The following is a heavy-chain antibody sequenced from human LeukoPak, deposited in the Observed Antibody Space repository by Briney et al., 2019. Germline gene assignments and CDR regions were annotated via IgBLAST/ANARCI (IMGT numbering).Heavy chain of an antibody. V-gene: IGHV4-39*07. J-gene: IGHJ3*02. CDR3: AKAAMGGGSGWWLPFDI. CDR2: IFYSGST. CDR1: SGSISTSNYY. D-gene: IGHD6-19*01. Sequence: SETLSLTCTVSSGSISTSNYYWGWVHQPPGKALEWIGNIFYSGSTYYSPSLKSRVTISLDTSRNQFSLKLNSVTAADTAVYYCAKAAMGGGSGWWLPFDIWGQGTMVTVSS.